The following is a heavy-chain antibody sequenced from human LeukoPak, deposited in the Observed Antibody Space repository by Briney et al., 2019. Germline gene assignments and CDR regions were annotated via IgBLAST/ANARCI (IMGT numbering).Heavy chain of an antibody. CDR2: IYTGGNT. Sequence: GGSLRLSCAASGFTFSNYNMNWVRQAPGKGLEWVSTIYTGGNTYYAASVKGRFTISRDFSKNTVFLHMSSLRAEDTAMYYCARGDDSGYYDYLDYWGQGALVTVSS. J-gene: IGHJ4*02. V-gene: IGHV3-53*01. CDR1: GFTFSNYN. CDR3: ARGDDSGYYDYLDY. D-gene: IGHD3-22*01.